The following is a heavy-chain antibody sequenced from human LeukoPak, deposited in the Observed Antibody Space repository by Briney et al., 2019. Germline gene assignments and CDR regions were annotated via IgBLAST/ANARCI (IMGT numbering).Heavy chain of an antibody. D-gene: IGHD6-13*01. CDR1: GFTFSSYW. CDR3: ARGVIAAAGIFDY. J-gene: IGHJ4*02. Sequence: GGSLRLSCAASGFTFSSYWMSWVRQAPGKGLEWVANIKQDGSEKYYVDSVKGRFTISRDNAKNSLYLQMNSLRAEDTAVYYCARGVIAAAGIFDYWGQGTLVTVSS. CDR2: IKQDGSEK. V-gene: IGHV3-7*05.